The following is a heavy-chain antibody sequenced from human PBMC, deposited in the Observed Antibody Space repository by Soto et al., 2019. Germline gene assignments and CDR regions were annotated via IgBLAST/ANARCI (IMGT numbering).Heavy chain of an antibody. Sequence: PSETLSLTCTVSGGSISSYYWSWIRQPPGKGLEWIGYIYYSGSTNYNPSLKSRVTISVDTSKNQFSLKLSSVTAADTAVYYCARGYYDILTGYYIYFQHWGQGTLVTVSS. CDR2: IYYSGST. J-gene: IGHJ1*01. CDR3: ARGYYDILTGYYIYFQH. D-gene: IGHD3-9*01. CDR1: GGSISSYY. V-gene: IGHV4-59*01.